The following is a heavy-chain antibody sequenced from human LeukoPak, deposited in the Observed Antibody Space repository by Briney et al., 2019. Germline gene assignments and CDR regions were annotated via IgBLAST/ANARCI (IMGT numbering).Heavy chain of an antibody. CDR3: ATSARQGSLDY. Sequence: ASVEVSCKASGYTFTSYGISWVRQAPGQGLEWMGWISAYNGNTNYAQKLQGRVTMTTDTSTSTAYMELRSLRSDDTAVYYCATSARQGSLDYWGQGTLVTVSS. D-gene: IGHD6-6*01. J-gene: IGHJ4*02. CDR2: ISAYNGNT. CDR1: GYTFTSYG. V-gene: IGHV1-18*01.